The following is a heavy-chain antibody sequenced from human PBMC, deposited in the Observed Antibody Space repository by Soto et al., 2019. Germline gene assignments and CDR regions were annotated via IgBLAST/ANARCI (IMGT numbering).Heavy chain of an antibody. CDR2: ISPHNGNT. J-gene: IGHJ4*02. CDR1: GYTFNTYF. V-gene: IGHV1-18*01. Sequence: HVQLVQSGGELKKPGASVKVSCNTSGYTFNTYFITWVRQAPGQGLEWMGWISPHNGNTNYAEKFQGRVTMTADTITKNAYMELRKLRIGDTAGYYCAGDTGNSFDYWGQGTPVTGSS. CDR3: AGDTGNSFDY.